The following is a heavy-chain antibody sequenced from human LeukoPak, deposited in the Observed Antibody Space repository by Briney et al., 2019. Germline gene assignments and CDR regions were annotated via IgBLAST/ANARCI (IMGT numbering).Heavy chain of an antibody. CDR3: ARHAVPSNYFDY. CDR2: IYYSGST. J-gene: IGHJ4*02. V-gene: IGHV4-39*01. Sequence: SETLSLTCTVSGGSISSSSYYWGWIRQPPGKGLEWIGSIYYSGSTYHNPSLKSRVTISVDTSKNQFSLKLSSVTAADTAVYYCARHAVPSNYFDYWGQGTLVTVSS. CDR1: GGSISSSSYY.